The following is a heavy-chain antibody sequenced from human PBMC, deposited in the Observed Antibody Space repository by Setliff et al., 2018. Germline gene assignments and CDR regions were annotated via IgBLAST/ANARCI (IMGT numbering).Heavy chain of an antibody. J-gene: IGHJ4*02. D-gene: IGHD2-15*01. CDR1: GYIFTYYA. CDR2: ISAYNGDT. Sequence: ASVKVSCKASGYIFTYYAIHWVRQAPGQRLEWMGWISAYNGDTNYAQKLQGRVTMTTDTSTNTAYMEVRSLGSDDTAMYYCARAVGYCSGGSCYKGDDYWGQGTLVTVSS. CDR3: ARAVGYCSGGSCYKGDDY. V-gene: IGHV1-18*01.